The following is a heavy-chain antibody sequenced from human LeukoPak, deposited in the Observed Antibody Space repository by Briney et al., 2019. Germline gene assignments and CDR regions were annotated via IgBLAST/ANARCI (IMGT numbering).Heavy chain of an antibody. CDR1: GFIFSNAW. J-gene: IGHJ4*02. CDR2: IKSKTDGETP. D-gene: IGHD2-15*01. Sequence: PGGSLRLSCAASGFIFSNAWMSWVRQAPGKGLEWVGRIKSKTDGETPAYAAPVKGRFTISRDDSKNTLYLQMNNLRTDDTAVYYCSKGDCSGGTCLLPHDFWGQGTLVTVS. V-gene: IGHV3-15*01. CDR3: SKGDCSGGTCLLPHDF.